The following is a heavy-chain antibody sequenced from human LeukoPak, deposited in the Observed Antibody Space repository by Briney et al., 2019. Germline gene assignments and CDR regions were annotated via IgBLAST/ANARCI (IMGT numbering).Heavy chain of an antibody. CDR2: IYYSGST. J-gene: IGHJ4*02. CDR3: ARTIVGARDY. V-gene: IGHV4-39*01. Sequence: PSETLSLTCTVSGGSISSSSHYWGWIRQPPGKGLEWIGSIYYSGSTYYNPSLKSRVTISVDTSKNQFSLKLSSVTAADTAVYYCARTIVGARDYWGQGTLVTVSS. D-gene: IGHD1-26*01. CDR1: GGSISSSSHY.